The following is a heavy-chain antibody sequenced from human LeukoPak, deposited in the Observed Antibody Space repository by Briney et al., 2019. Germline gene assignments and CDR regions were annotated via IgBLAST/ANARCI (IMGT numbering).Heavy chain of an antibody. J-gene: IGHJ4*02. V-gene: IGHV3-23*01. Sequence: GGSLRLSCAASGFTFSSYAMSWIRQAPGKGLEWVSAISGSGGSTYYADSVKGRFTISRDNSKSTLYLQMNSLRAEDTAVYYCAKGGYYDYVWGSYRYEYYFDYWGQGTLVTVSS. CDR1: GFTFSSYA. D-gene: IGHD3-16*02. CDR2: ISGSGGST. CDR3: AKGGYYDYVWGSYRYEYYFDY.